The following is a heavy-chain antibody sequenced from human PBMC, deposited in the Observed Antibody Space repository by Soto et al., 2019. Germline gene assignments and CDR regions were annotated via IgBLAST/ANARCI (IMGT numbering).Heavy chain of an antibody. CDR2: RSGSVTST. CDR3: ARDESYGWLFDD. D-gene: IGHD3-10*01. V-gene: IGHV3-23*01. CDR1: GFTFSNHA. Sequence: GSLRLSCRTSGFTFSNHAMDCVRQAPGKGLERGASRSGSVTSTYFVDSVNGRFTISRDNFSDTLYLRMSGRRADDTAVYFCARDESYGWLFDDWEQGAMVAVAS. J-gene: IGHJ3*01.